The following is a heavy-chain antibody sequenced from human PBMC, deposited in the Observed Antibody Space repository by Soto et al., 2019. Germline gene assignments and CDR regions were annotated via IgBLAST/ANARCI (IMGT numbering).Heavy chain of an antibody. V-gene: IGHV1-18*01. D-gene: IGHD3-10*01. CDR3: ARDNRKELWVEGLNVMDV. Sequence: ASVKVSCKASGYTFIKYGVAWVRQAPGQGLEWMGWISPYDDKTIYAQKFQGRVTMTADRPTRTVYLDLRSLKSNDTAMYYCARDNRKELWVEGLNVMDVWGQGTTVTAP. CDR1: GYTFIKYG. J-gene: IGHJ6*02. CDR2: ISPYDDKT.